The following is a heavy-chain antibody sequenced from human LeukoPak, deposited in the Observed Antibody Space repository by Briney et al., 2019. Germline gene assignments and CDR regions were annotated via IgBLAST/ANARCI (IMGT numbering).Heavy chain of an antibody. J-gene: IGHJ4*02. D-gene: IGHD2-8*02. CDR1: GYTFANFG. CDR2: ISVYNGNT. Sequence: ASVKVSCKASGYTFANFGITWVRQAPGQGLEWMGWISVYNGNTNYAQNLQGRVTLTTDTSTSTAYMELSSLKSEDTAVYYCARLSETPAFYPGGRYLYLAYWGQGAQVTVSS. V-gene: IGHV1-18*01. CDR3: ARLSETPAFYPGGRYLYLAY.